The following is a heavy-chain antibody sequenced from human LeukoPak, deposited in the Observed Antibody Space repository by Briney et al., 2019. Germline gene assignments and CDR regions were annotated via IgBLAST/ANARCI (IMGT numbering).Heavy chain of an antibody. J-gene: IGHJ5*02. Sequence: ASVKVSCKASGYTFTSYYMHWVRQAPGQGLEWMGWINPNSGGTNYAQKFQGWVTMTRDTSISTAYMELSRLRSDDTAVYYFARGRSGADLSRFDPWGQGTLVTVSS. V-gene: IGHV1-2*04. CDR3: ARGRSGADLSRFDP. CDR1: GYTFTSYY. D-gene: IGHD2-15*01. CDR2: INPNSGGT.